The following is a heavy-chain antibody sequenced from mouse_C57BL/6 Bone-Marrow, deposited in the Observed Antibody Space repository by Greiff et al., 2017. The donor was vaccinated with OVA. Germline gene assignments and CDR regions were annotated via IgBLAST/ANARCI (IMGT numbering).Heavy chain of an antibody. J-gene: IGHJ1*03. V-gene: IGHV1-69*01. CDR2: IDPSDSYT. CDR3: AKTTVVGHWYFDG. CDR1: GYTFTSYW. Sequence: QVHVKQPGAELVMPGASVKLSCKASGYTFTSYWMHWVKQRPGQGLEWIGEIDPSDSYTNYNQKFKGKSTLTVDKSSSTAYMQLSSLTSEDSAVYYCAKTTVVGHWYFDGWGTGTTVTVSS. D-gene: IGHD1-1*01.